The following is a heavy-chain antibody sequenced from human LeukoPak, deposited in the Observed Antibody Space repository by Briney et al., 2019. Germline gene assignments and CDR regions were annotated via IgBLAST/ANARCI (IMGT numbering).Heavy chain of an antibody. CDR3: ARALSPPRPRYCSGGSCYYFDY. V-gene: IGHV4-31*03. J-gene: IGHJ4*02. D-gene: IGHD2-15*01. CDR2: IYYSGST. CDR1: SGSISTGGYY. Sequence: PSESLSLTCTVSSGSISTGGYYWSWIRQHPGKGLEWIGYIYYSGSTYYNPSLKSRVTISVDTSKNQFSLKLSSVTAADTAVYYCARALSPPRPRYCSGGSCYYFDYWGQGTLVTVSS.